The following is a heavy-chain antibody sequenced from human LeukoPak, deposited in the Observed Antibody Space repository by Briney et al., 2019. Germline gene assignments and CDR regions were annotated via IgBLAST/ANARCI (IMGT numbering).Heavy chain of an antibody. D-gene: IGHD3-22*01. Sequence: PGGSLRLSCSASGFTFSSYAMQWVRQAPVKGLEYVSAISTNGGSTYYADSVKGRFTISRDNSKNMLFLHMGSLRTEDTAVYYCVKDERVRMSYYDSSGYYAYWGLGTLVTVSS. V-gene: IGHV3-64D*09. J-gene: IGHJ4*02. CDR1: GFTFSSYA. CDR2: ISTNGGST. CDR3: VKDERVRMSYYDSSGYYAY.